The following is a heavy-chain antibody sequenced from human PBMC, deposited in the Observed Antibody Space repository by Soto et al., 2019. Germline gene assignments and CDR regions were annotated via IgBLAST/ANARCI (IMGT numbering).Heavy chain of an antibody. CDR1: GTSLSGLP. J-gene: IGHJ4*02. D-gene: IGHD4-17*01. V-gene: IGHV1-24*01. CDR2: LDYEEGER. CDR3: AAGVTTFDY. Sequence: ASVKVSCKVSGTSLSGLPMHWVRQARVKGLERMGSLDYEEGERSFAHRFQGSLTGTEDTSTDTANMELSSLMSEDTAVYYCAAGVTTFDYWGQVTLVTVSS.